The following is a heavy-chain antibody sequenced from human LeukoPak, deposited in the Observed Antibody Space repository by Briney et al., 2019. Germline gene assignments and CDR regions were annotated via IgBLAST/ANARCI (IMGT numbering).Heavy chain of an antibody. CDR2: ISGSGGST. CDR3: AKTHGYATQDFDY. J-gene: IGHJ4*02. V-gene: IGHV3-23*01. Sequence: GGSLRLSCAVSGITLNNYGMTWVRQPPGKGLEWCAGISGSGGSTYYTASVKGRFTISRDNSKNTLYLQMNSRRAEDTAVYYCAKTHGYATQDFDYWGQGTLVTVSS. D-gene: IGHD5-12*01. CDR1: GITLNNYG.